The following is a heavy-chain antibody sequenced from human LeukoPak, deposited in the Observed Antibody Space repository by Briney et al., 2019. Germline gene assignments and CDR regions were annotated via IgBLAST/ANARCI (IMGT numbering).Heavy chain of an antibody. Sequence: SETLSLTCTVSGGSISSHYWSWIRQPPGKGLEGIGYIDYSGYSYFNPSLKSRVTISVDTSKNQFSLKLSSVTAAATAVYYCARLRDWFDPWGQGTLVTVSS. CDR2: IDYSGYS. CDR3: ARLRDWFDP. V-gene: IGHV4-59*11. CDR1: GGSISSHY. J-gene: IGHJ5*02.